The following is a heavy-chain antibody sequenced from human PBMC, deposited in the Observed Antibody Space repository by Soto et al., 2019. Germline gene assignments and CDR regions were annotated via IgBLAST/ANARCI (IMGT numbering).Heavy chain of an antibody. CDR2: IIPILGIA. CDR1: GGTFSSYT. V-gene: IGHV1-69*08. Sequence: QVQLVQSGAEVKKPGSSVKVSCKASGGTFSSYTISWVRQAPGQGLEWMGRIIPILGIANYAQKFQGRVTITADKSTSTAYMELSSLRSEDTAVYYCAGDRGDSERFGYWGQGTLVTVSS. CDR3: AGDRGDSERFGY. D-gene: IGHD1-1*01. J-gene: IGHJ4*02.